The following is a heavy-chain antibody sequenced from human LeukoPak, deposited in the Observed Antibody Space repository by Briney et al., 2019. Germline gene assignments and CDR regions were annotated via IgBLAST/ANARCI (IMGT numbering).Heavy chain of an antibody. Sequence: SETLSLTCAVYGGSFSGYYWSWIRQPPGKGLEWIGEINHSGSTNYNPSLKSRVTISVDTSKNLFSLKLSSVTAADTAVYYCARVDFWSGYYSDYWGQGTLVTVSS. CDR1: GGSFSGYY. J-gene: IGHJ4*02. D-gene: IGHD3-3*01. CDR2: INHSGST. V-gene: IGHV4-34*01. CDR3: ARVDFWSGYYSDY.